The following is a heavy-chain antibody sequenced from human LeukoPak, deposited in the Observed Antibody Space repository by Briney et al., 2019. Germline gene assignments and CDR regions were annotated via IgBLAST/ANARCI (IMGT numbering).Heavy chain of an antibody. CDR2: IRYDGSNK. D-gene: IGHD6-19*01. V-gene: IGHV3-30*02. CDR1: GFTFNNYG. J-gene: IGHJ4*02. Sequence: GGSLRLSCAASGFTFNNYGMHWVRQAPGKGLEWVAFIRYDGSNKDYADSVKGRFTISRDNSKNSLYLQMNSLRAEDTAVYYCAREGIAVEYYDYWGQGTLVTVSS. CDR3: AREGIAVEYYDY.